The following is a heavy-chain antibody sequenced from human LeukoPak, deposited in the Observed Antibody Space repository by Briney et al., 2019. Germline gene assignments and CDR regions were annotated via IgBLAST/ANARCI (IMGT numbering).Heavy chain of an antibody. CDR3: ARGTGGSYSGADY. CDR2: ISSSGSIT. CDR1: GFTFSDYY. D-gene: IGHD1-26*01. J-gene: IGHJ4*02. V-gene: IGHV3-11*01. Sequence: PGGSLRLSCAASGFTFSDYYMSWIRQAPGKGLECISYISSSGSITHYADSVKGRFTISRDNAKNSLYLQMNSLRDEDTAVYYCARGTGGSYSGADYWGQGTLVTVSS.